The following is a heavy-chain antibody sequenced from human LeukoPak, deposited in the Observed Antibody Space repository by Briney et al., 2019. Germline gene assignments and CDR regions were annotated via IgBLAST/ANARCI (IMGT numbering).Heavy chain of an antibody. J-gene: IGHJ4*02. CDR2: INPSGGST. V-gene: IGHV1-46*01. D-gene: IGHD3-3*01. Sequence: ASVKVSCXASGYTFTSYYMHWVRQAPGQGLEWMGIINPSGGSTSYAQKFQGRVTMTRDTSTSTVYMELSSLRSEDTAVYYCARGEYDFWSGYYKSFGYWGQGTLVTVSS. CDR1: GYTFTSYY. CDR3: ARGEYDFWSGYYKSFGY.